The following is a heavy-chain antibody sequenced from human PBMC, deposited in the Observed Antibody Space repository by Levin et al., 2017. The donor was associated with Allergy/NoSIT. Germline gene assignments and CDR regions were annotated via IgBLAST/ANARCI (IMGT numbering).Heavy chain of an antibody. V-gene: IGHV3-21*01. D-gene: IGHD6-13*01. CDR2: ISSSSSYI. Sequence: LSLTCAPSGFTFSSYTMNWVRQAPGKGLEWVSSISSSSSYIYYVDSLKGRFTISRDNAKNSLYLQMNSLRAEDTAVYYCARDLAAAGSHDYWGQGTLVTVSS. CDR3: ARDLAAAGSHDY. J-gene: IGHJ4*02. CDR1: GFTFSSYT.